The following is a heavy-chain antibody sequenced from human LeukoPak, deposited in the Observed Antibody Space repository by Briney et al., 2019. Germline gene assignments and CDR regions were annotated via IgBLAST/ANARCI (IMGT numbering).Heavy chain of an antibody. J-gene: IGHJ5*02. V-gene: IGHV3-21*04. Sequence: PGGSLRLSCAASGFTFSSYNMNWVRQAPGKGLEWVSSISSSSSYIYYADSVKGRFTISRDNAKNSLYLQMNSLRAEDTAVYYCARAGRRVRWSWFDPWGQGTLVTVSS. CDR3: ARAGRRVRWSWFDP. D-gene: IGHD3-16*01. CDR1: GFTFSSYN. CDR2: ISSSSSYI.